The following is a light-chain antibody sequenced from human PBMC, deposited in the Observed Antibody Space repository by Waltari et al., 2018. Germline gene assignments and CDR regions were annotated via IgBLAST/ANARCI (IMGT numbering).Light chain of an antibody. Sequence: QSVLTQPPSASGTPGQRVTISCSGSRSNLRRKILHWYQQFPGTAPKLLIYSTHQRPSGVPDRFSGSKSGTSASLAISGLQSDDEADYYCASWDDSLNAVLFGGGTKLTVL. CDR3: ASWDDSLNAVL. CDR2: STH. CDR1: RSNLRRKI. J-gene: IGLJ2*01. V-gene: IGLV1-44*01.